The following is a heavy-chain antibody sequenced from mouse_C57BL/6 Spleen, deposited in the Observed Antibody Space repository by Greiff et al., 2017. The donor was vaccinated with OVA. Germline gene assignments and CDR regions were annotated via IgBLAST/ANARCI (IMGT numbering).Heavy chain of an antibody. CDR1: GYAFSSSW. V-gene: IGHV1-82*01. D-gene: IGHD2-4*01. Sequence: QVQLQQSGPELVKPGASVKISCKASGYAFSSSWMNWVKQRPGKGLEWIGRIYPGDGDTNYNGKFKGKATLTADKSSSTAYMQLSSLTSEDSAVYFCARDDYEYFDVWGTGTTVTVSS. J-gene: IGHJ1*03. CDR3: ARDDYEYFDV. CDR2: IYPGDGDT.